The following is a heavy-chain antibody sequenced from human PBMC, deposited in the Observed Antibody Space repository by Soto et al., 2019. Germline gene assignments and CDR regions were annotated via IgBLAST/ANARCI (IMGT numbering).Heavy chain of an antibody. V-gene: IGHV3-21*01. J-gene: IGHJ4*02. CDR1: GFNFSDSR. CDR2: FSSYNSYT. Sequence: DVQLVESGGGLVRPGGSLRLSCAASGFNFSDSRMNWVRQAPGKGLEWVASFSSYNSYTYYADSIKGRFTISRDNAKKSLYLQMSSLSAEDTAVYYCARHGGMVRGVLITTYIDYWGQGTPVTVSS. CDR3: ARHGGMVRGVLITTYIDY. D-gene: IGHD3-10*01.